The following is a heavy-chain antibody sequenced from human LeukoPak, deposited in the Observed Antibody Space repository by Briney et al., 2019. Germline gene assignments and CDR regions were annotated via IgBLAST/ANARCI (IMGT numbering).Heavy chain of an antibody. Sequence: GGSLRLSCAASGFTFSHHWMSWVRQAPGKGLVCVSHMSSDVSSTNYADSVKGRFTISRDNARNTLYLQMNSLRAEDTALYYCVREGLPNAFDIWGQGTMVTASS. J-gene: IGHJ3*02. V-gene: IGHV3-74*01. D-gene: IGHD2-15*01. CDR1: GFTFSHHW. CDR2: MSSDVSST. CDR3: VREGLPNAFDI.